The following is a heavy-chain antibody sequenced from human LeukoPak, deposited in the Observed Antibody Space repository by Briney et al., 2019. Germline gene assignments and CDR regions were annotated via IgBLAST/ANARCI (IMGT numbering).Heavy chain of an antibody. J-gene: IGHJ4*02. CDR2: IFYSGST. CDR3: ASGGLVSRYLDH. V-gene: IGHV4-4*02. Sequence: SETLSLTCAVSGGSISSSTWWTWVRQPPGKGPEWIGEIFYSGSTNSNPSLKSRLTMSVDESKHEFSLKLTSVTAADTAVYYCASGGLVSRYLDHWGQGTLVTVSP. D-gene: IGHD3-9*01. CDR1: GGSISSSTW.